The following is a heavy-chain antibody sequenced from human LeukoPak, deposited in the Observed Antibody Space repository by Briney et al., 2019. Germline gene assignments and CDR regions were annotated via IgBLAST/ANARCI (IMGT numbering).Heavy chain of an antibody. CDR3: ARRIYSSDWSDPYDAFDV. Sequence: SETLSLTCTVSGGSLISYYWSWIRQPPGKGLEWIGYIHDSGSTKYNPSLKSRVTISVDTSKNQFSLKLNSVTAADTAVYYCARRIYSSDWSDPYDAFDVWGQGTMVTVSS. V-gene: IGHV4-59*08. CDR1: GGSLISYY. D-gene: IGHD6-19*01. J-gene: IGHJ3*01. CDR2: IHDSGST.